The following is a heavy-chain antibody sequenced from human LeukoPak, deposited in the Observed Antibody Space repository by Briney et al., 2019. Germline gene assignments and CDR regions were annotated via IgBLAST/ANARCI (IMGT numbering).Heavy chain of an antibody. CDR1: GGSISSGGYS. Sequence: SQTLSLTCAVSGGSISSGGYSWSWIRQPPGKGLEWIGYIYHSGSTYYNPSLKSRVTISVDRSKNQFSLKLSSVTAADTAVYYCARVTRSGWYSDYWGQGTLVTVSS. CDR2: IYHSGST. J-gene: IGHJ4*02. D-gene: IGHD6-13*01. V-gene: IGHV4-30-2*01. CDR3: ARVTRSGWYSDY.